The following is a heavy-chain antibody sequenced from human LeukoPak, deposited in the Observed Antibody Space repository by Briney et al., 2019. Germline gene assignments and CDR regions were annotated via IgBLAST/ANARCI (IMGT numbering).Heavy chain of an antibody. CDR3: ARAPTVVTPNFDY. V-gene: IGHV3-48*01. CDR1: GLTFSSYS. J-gene: IGHJ4*02. Sequence: GGSLRLSCAASGLTFSSYSMNWVRQAPGKGLEWVSYISSSSSTIYYADSVKGRFTISRDNAKNSLYLQMNSLRAEDTAVYYCARAPTVVTPNFDYWGQGTLVTVSS. CDR2: ISSSSSTI. D-gene: IGHD4-23*01.